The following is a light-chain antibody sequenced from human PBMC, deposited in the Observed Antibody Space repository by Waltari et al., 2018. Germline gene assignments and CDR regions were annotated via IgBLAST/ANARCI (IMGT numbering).Light chain of an antibody. CDR2: WAS. Sequence: DIVMTQSPDSLAVSLGERATINCKSSPSVFPNSNHKNYLAWYQQKPGQPPKLRIYWASTRESGGPDRFSGSGSGTDFTLTISSLQAEDVAVYYCQQYYSLPWTFGQGTTVEIK. J-gene: IGKJ1*01. CDR3: QQYYSLPWT. CDR1: PSVFPNSNHKNY. V-gene: IGKV4-1*01.